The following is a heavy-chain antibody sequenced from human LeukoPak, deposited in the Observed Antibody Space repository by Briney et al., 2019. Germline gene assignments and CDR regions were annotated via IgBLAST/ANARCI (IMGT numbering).Heavy chain of an antibody. V-gene: IGHV4-59*01. D-gene: IGHD3-3*01. CDR1: GGSISSYY. J-gene: IGHJ6*03. CDR3: AREGGYDFWSGYYYYYYYYMDV. CDR2: IYYSGST. Sequence: SEALSLTCTVSGGSISSYYWSWIRQPPGKGLEWIGYIYYSGSTNYNPSLKSRVTISVDTSKNQFSLYLSSVTAADTAVYFCAREGGYDFWSGYYYYYYYYMDVWGKGTTVTVSS.